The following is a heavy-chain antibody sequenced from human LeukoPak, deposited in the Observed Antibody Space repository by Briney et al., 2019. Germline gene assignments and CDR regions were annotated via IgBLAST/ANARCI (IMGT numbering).Heavy chain of an antibody. CDR3: AREERYYYDSSGYSRRSYYYYYYMDV. J-gene: IGHJ6*03. CDR2: ISAYNGNT. Sequence: ASVKVSCKASGYTFTSYYMHWVRQAPGQGLEWMGWISAYNGNTNYAQKLQGRVTMTTDTSTSTAYMELRSLRSDDTAVYYCAREERYYYDSSGYSRRSYYYYYYMDVWGKGTTVTVSS. CDR1: GYTFTSYY. D-gene: IGHD3-22*01. V-gene: IGHV1-18*04.